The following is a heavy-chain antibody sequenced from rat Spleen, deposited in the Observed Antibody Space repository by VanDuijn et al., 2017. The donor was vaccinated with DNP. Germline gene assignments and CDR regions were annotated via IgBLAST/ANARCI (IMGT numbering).Heavy chain of an antibody. J-gene: IGHJ2*01. CDR1: GFTFSNYG. V-gene: IGHV5-19*01. Sequence: EVQLVESGGGPVQPGRSLKLSCAASGFTFSNYGMHWIRQAPTKGLEWVASISPSGGSTYYRDSVKGRFTISRDNAKSTLYLQMDSLRSEDTATYYCATRGHTTGIFDYWGQGVMVTVSS. D-gene: IGHD1-7*01. CDR3: ATRGHTTGIFDY. CDR2: ISPSGGST.